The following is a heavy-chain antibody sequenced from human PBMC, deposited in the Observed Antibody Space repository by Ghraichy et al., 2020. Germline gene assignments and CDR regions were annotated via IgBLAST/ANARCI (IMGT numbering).Heavy chain of an antibody. CDR2: ISGSGGST. CDR3: AKDLRGLYGMDV. V-gene: IGHV3-23*01. CDR1: GFTFSSYA. J-gene: IGHJ6*02. Sequence: SCAASGFTFSSYAMSWVRQAPGKGLEWVSAISGSGGSTYYADSVKGRFTISRDNSKNTLYLQMNSLRAEDTAVYYCAKDLRGLYGMDVWGQGTTVTVSS.